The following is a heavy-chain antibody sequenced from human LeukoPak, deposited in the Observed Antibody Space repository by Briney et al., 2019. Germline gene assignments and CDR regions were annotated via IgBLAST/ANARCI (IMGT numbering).Heavy chain of an antibody. Sequence: GRSLRLSCAASGFTFSSFGMHWVRQAPGKGLEWVAVISYDGSNKYYADSVKGRFTISRDNSKNTLYLQMNSLRAEDTAVYYCAKAPLYSIAAAGIGWGQGTLVTVSS. D-gene: IGHD6-13*01. V-gene: IGHV3-30*18. CDR1: GFTFSSFG. CDR3: AKAPLYSIAAAGIG. J-gene: IGHJ4*02. CDR2: ISYDGSNK.